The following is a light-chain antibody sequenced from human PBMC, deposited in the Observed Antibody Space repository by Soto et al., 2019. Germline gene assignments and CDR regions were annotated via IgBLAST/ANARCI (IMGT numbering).Light chain of an antibody. Sequence: DIQMTQSPSTLSGSVGDRVTITCRASQTISSWLAWYQQKPGKAPKLLIYKASTLKSGVPSRFSGSGSGTDFTLTISSLQPEDFATYYCQQSYSTPNTFGQGTKVDNK. CDR3: QQSYSTPNT. CDR2: KAS. J-gene: IGKJ1*01. V-gene: IGKV1-5*03. CDR1: QTISSW.